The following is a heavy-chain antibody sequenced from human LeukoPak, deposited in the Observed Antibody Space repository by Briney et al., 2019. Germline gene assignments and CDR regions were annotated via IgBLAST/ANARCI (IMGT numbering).Heavy chain of an antibody. CDR2: INPNSGAT. V-gene: IGHV1-2*02. D-gene: IGHD6-13*01. CDR1: GYTFTDYY. Sequence: ASVRVSCKASGYTFTDYYMHWVRQAPGQGLEWMAWINPNSGATSSAQKFQGRVTMTRDTSISTAYMELSRLRSDDTAVYYCARGSAYSSSWYENWGQGTLVTVSS. CDR3: ARGSAYSSSWYEN. J-gene: IGHJ4*02.